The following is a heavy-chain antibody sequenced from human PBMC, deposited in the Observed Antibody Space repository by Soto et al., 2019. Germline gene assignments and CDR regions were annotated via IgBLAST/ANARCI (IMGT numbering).Heavy chain of an antibody. J-gene: IGHJ4*02. Sequence: PSETLSLTCTVSGGSISSGGSYCSWIRQHPGKGLEWIGYIYYSGSTYYNPSLKSRVTISVDTSKNQFSLKLSSVTAADTAVHYCARDRMSMVRAGTLKGYYLDYWGQGTMDTVSS. CDR1: GGSISSGGSY. CDR3: ARDRMSMVRAGTLKGYYLDY. CDR2: IYYSGST. V-gene: IGHV4-31*03. D-gene: IGHD3-10*01.